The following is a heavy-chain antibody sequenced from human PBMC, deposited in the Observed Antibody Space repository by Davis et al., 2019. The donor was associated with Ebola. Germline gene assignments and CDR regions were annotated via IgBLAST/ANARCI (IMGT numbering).Heavy chain of an antibody. Sequence: PSETLSLTCAVYGGSFSGYYWSWIRQPPGKGLEWIGEINHSGSTNYNPSLKSRVTISVDTSKNQFSLKLSSVTAADTAVYYCARGMLGDYDFWSGSSRRDYYYYMDVWGKETTVTVSS. CDR2: INHSGST. J-gene: IGHJ6*03. V-gene: IGHV4-34*01. CDR1: GGSFSGYY. D-gene: IGHD3-3*01. CDR3: ARGMLGDYDFWSGSSRRDYYYYMDV.